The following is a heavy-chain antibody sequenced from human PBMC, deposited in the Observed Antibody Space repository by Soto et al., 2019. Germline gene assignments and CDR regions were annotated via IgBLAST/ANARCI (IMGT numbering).Heavy chain of an antibody. CDR2: IWYDGSYK. Sequence: QVQLVESGGGVVQPGRSLRLSCVASGFTFSSYGMHWVRQALGKGLEWVAVIWYDGSYKYYADSVKGRFTISRDNSKNTLDLQMNSLRAEDTAVYYCARVLGGYTYDSSVFDYWGQGTLVTVSS. D-gene: IGHD5-18*01. J-gene: IGHJ4*02. V-gene: IGHV3-33*01. CDR1: GFTFSSYG. CDR3: ARVLGGYTYDSSVFDY.